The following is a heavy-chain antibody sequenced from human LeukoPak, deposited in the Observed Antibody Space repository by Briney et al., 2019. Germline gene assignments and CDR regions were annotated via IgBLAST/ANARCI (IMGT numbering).Heavy chain of an antibody. D-gene: IGHD4-17*01. Sequence: SETLSLTCAVYGGSFSGYYWSWIRQPPGKGLEWIGEINHGGSANYNPPLKSRVTISVDTSKNQFSLKLSSVTAADTAVYYCARVLRYYGDYDWFDPWGQGTLVTVSS. J-gene: IGHJ5*02. V-gene: IGHV4-34*01. CDR1: GGSFSGYY. CDR2: INHGGSA. CDR3: ARVLRYYGDYDWFDP.